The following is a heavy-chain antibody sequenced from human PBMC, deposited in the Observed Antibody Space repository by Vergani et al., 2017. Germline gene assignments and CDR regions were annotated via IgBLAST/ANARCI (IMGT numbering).Heavy chain of an antibody. CDR2: ISAYNGNT. CDR3: ARDLRVTGRSIAARPGWGY. CDR1: GYTFTSYG. Sequence: QVQLVQSGAEVKKPGASVKVSCKASGYTFTSYGISWVRQAPGQGLEWMGWISAYNGNTNYAQKLQGRVTMTTDTSTSTAYMELRSLRSDATAVYYWARDLRVTGRSIAARPGWGYWGQGTLVTVSS. J-gene: IGHJ4*02. D-gene: IGHD6-6*01. V-gene: IGHV1-18*01.